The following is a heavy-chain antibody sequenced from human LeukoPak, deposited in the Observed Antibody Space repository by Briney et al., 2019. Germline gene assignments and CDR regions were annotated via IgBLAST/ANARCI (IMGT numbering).Heavy chain of an antibody. D-gene: IGHD6-13*01. CDR1: GFTFDDYA. J-gene: IGHJ5*02. V-gene: IGHV3-9*01. CDR2: ISWISGGI. Sequence: GGSLRLSCAASGFTFDDYAMLWLRPAPGKGLAWVSGISWISGGIGHAASVKGRFTISRDNAKNSLYLQMNSLRPDDTALYLCAKALTLGSSSAFDPWGQGTLVTVSS. CDR3: AKALTLGSSSAFDP.